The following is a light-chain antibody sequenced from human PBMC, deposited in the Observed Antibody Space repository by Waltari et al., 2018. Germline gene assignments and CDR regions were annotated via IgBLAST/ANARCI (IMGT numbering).Light chain of an antibody. Sequence: ERVMTQSPVILSVSPGERATLSCTASQSINNNLAWYQQKPGQPPRLLIYSASTRATGSPARFSGSGSGTQFTLTISSLQSEDFAVYFCQQYNAWPLTFGPGTKVHIK. J-gene: IGKJ3*01. CDR2: SAS. V-gene: IGKV3-15*01. CDR1: QSINNN. CDR3: QQYNAWPLT.